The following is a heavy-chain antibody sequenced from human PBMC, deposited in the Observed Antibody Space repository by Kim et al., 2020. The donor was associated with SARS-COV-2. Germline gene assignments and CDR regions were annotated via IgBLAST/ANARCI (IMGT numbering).Heavy chain of an antibody. D-gene: IGHD4-17*01. CDR3: TRDNGEGMVDY. J-gene: IGHJ4*02. Sequence: GGSLRLSCTASGFTFGDYAMSWFRQAPGKGLEWVGFIRSKAYGGTTEYAASVKGRFTISRDDSKSIAYLQMNSLKTEDTAVYYCTRDNGEGMVDYWGQGTLVTVSS. CDR1: GFTFGDYA. V-gene: IGHV3-49*03. CDR2: IRSKAYGGTT.